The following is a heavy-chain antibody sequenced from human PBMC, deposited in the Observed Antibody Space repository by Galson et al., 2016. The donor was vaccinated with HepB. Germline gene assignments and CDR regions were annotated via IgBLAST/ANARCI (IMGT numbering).Heavy chain of an antibody. CDR1: GGTFSNSA. CDR2: ITPYNDNT. D-gene: IGHD3-10*01. CDR3: VRPGTRNEYFQH. V-gene: IGHV1-18*01. J-gene: IGHJ1*01. Sequence: SVKVSCKASGGTFSNSAISWVRQAPGQGLEWMGWITPYNDNTKYAQKFQGRVTMTTDTSTNTAYMELRSLTSDDTAIYYCVRPGTRNEYFQHWGQGTLVTVSS.